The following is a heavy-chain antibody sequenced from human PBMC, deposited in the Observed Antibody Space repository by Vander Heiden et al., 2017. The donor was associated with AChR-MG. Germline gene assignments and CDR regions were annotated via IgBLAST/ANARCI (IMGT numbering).Heavy chain of an antibody. CDR1: GYTFTDYY. CDR2: VDPEDGET. Sequence: EVQLVQSGAEVKKPGATVKISCKVSGYTFTDYYMHWVQQAPGKGLEWMGLVDPEDGETIYAEKFQGRVTITADTSTDTAYMELSSLRSEDTAVYYCATVKTSGNYDFWSGYYNWFDPWGQGTLVTVSS. D-gene: IGHD3-3*01. V-gene: IGHV1-69-2*01. CDR3: ATVKTSGNYDFWSGYYNWFDP. J-gene: IGHJ5*02.